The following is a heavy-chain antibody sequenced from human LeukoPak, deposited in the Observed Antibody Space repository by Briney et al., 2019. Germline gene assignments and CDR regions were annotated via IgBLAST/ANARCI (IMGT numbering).Heavy chain of an antibody. CDR2: IKSDETGT. Sequence: GGSLRLSCAASGFTFSSYWMHWVRQAPGKGLVWVSRIKSDETGTSYAGSVKGRFTISRDNAKNTLYLQMNSLRVEDTAVYYCARATLTGSSARPADYWGQGTLVTVSS. V-gene: IGHV3-74*01. D-gene: IGHD3-9*01. J-gene: IGHJ4*02. CDR1: GFTFSSYW. CDR3: ARATLTGSSARPADY.